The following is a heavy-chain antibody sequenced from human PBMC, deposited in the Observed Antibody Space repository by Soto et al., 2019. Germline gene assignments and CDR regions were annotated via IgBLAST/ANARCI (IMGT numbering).Heavy chain of an antibody. CDR1: GYTFTSYA. D-gene: IGHD2-2*01. J-gene: IGHJ6*02. CDR3: ARAGRGVPAAGYGMDV. V-gene: IGHV1-3*01. Sequence: ASVKVSCKASGYTFTSYAMHWVRQAPGQRLEWMGWINAGNGNTKYSQKFQGRVTITRDTSASTAYMELSSLRSEDTAVYYCARAGRGVPAAGYGMDVWGQGTTVTVSS. CDR2: INAGNGNT.